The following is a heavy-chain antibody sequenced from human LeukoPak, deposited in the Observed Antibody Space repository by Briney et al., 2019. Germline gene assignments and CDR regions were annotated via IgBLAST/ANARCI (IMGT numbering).Heavy chain of an antibody. CDR2: ISYDGTNK. D-gene: IGHD3-10*01. CDR3: AKILWFGELSEAFDI. V-gene: IGHV3-30-3*02. J-gene: IGHJ3*02. Sequence: GGSLRLSCAASGLTFSTYAMHWVGQPPGKGLGWVPVISYDGTNKYYAASVKGRFTISRDNSKNTLYLQMNSLRAEDTAVYYCAKILWFGELSEAFDIWGQGTMVTVSS. CDR1: GLTFSTYA.